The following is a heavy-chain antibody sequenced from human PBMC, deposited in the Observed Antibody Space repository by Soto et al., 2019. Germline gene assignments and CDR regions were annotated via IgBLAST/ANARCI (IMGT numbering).Heavy chain of an antibody. CDR2: ISAYNGNT. CDR1: GYTFTSYG. Sequence: QVQLVQSGAEVKKPGASVKDSCKASGYTFTSYGISWVRQAPGQGLEWMGWISAYNGNTNYAQKLQGRVTMTTDTSTSTAYMELRSLRSDDTAVYYCARDRIGYDSSGSGHDYWGQGTLVTVSS. D-gene: IGHD3-22*01. CDR3: ARDRIGYDSSGSGHDY. V-gene: IGHV1-18*01. J-gene: IGHJ4*02.